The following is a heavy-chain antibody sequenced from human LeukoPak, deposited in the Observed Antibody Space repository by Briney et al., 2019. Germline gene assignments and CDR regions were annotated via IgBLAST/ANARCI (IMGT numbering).Heavy chain of an antibody. V-gene: IGHV4-59*08. CDR2: IYYSGST. J-gene: IGHJ6*03. CDR1: GGSISSYY. D-gene: IGHD2-2*01. Sequence: SETLSLTCTVSGGSISSYYWSWIRQPPGEGLEWIGYIYYSGSTNYNPSLKSRVTISVDTSKNQFSLKLSSVTAADTAVYYCARRSNVVVPAAMLDYYYMDVWGKGTTVTVSS. CDR3: ARRSNVVVPAAMLDYYYMDV.